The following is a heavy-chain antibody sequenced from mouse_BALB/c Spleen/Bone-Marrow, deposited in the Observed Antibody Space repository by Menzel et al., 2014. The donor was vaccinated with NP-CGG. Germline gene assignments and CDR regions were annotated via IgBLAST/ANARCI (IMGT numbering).Heavy chain of an antibody. CDR2: LWSGGST. CDR1: GFSLFRYG. V-gene: IGHV2-2*02. J-gene: IGHJ2*01. D-gene: IGHD2-2*01. CDR3: ARRGLYGYDFDY. Sequence: VKLQESAPGLVQPSQRLSITCTVSGFSLFRYGVHSVRSSPGKGLEWLGVLWSGGSTDYNVAFISRLSISKDNSKSQVFFKMNSLQANDTAIYYCARRGLYGYDFDYWGQGSTLTVSS.